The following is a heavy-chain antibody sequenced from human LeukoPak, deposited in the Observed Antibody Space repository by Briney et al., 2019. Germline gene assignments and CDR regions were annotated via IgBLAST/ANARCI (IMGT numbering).Heavy chain of an antibody. CDR2: ISGSGGST. CDR3: AKVPTAMDANDC. J-gene: IGHJ4*02. V-gene: IGHV3-23*01. D-gene: IGHD5-18*01. Sequence: GGSLRLSCAASGFTFSSYWMHWVRQAPGKGLEWVSAISGSGGSTYYTDSVKGRFTISRDNSKNTLYLQMNSLRAEDTAVYYCAKVPTAMDANDCWGQGTLVTVSS. CDR1: GFTFSSYW.